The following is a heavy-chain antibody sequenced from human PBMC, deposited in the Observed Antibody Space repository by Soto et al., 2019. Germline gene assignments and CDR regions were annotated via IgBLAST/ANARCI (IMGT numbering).Heavy chain of an antibody. CDR1: GFTVSSNY. J-gene: IGHJ5*02. CDR3: ANIPWYNIGP. Sequence: GGSLRLSCAASGFTVSSNYMSWVRQAPGKGLEWVSVIYSVGSTYYADSVRGRFTISRDNSKNTVYLQMNSLRAEDTAVYYCANIPWYNIGPWGQGTLVTVSS. CDR2: IYSVGST. V-gene: IGHV3-53*01. D-gene: IGHD1-20*01.